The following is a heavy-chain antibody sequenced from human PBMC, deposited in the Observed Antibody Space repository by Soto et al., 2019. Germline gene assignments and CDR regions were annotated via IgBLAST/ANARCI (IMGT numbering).Heavy chain of an antibody. V-gene: IGHV1-69*13. CDR2: IIPLFGTA. J-gene: IGHJ3*02. CDR1: GGTFSSYA. Sequence: SVKVSCKASGGTFSSYAITWVRQAPGQGLEWMGGIIPLFGTANYAQKFQGRVTITADESTNTAYMELSSLRSEDTALYYCARDLSPVRAFDIWGQGTMVTVSS. CDR3: ARDLSPVRAFDI.